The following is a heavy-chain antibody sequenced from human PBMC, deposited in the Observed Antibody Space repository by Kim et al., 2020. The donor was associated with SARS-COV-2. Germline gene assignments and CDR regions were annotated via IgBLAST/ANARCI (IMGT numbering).Heavy chain of an antibody. CDR2: ISYDGSNK. D-gene: IGHD6-13*01. J-gene: IGHJ4*01. V-gene: IGHV3-30-3*01. Sequence: GGSLRLSCAASGFTFSSYAMHWVRQAPGKGLEWVAVISYDGSNKYYADSVKGRFTISRDNSKNTLYLQMNSLRAEDTAVYYCARDRSEGSSWHSLDYWG. CDR3: ARDRSEGSSWHSLDY. CDR1: GFTFSSYA.